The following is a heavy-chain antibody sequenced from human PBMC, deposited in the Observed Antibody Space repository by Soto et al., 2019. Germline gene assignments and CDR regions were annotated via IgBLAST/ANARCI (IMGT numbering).Heavy chain of an antibody. J-gene: IGHJ5*02. CDR2: IYYSRST. D-gene: IGHD2-21*01. CDR1: GDSISSGDYY. V-gene: IGHV4-30-4*01. Sequence: SETLSLTCSVSGDSISSGDYYWSWIRQPPGKGLEWIGHIYYSRSTYYNPSLKSRVTISVDRANNQFSLTLTSVTAADSAVYYCARVVVQRPFYNWFDPWGQGTLVT. CDR3: ARVVVQRPFYNWFDP.